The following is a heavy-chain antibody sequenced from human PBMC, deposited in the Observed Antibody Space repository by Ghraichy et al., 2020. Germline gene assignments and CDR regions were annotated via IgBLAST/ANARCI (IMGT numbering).Heavy chain of an antibody. CDR1: GYTFTGYY. Sequence: ASVKVSCKASGYTFTGYYMHWVRQAPGQGLEWMGWINPNSGGTNYAQKFQGRVTMTRDTSISTAYMELSRLRSDDTAVYYCARDPTYYYDSSGSQHFDYWGQGTLVTVSS. D-gene: IGHD3-22*01. V-gene: IGHV1-2*02. CDR3: ARDPTYYYDSSGSQHFDY. CDR2: INPNSGGT. J-gene: IGHJ4*02.